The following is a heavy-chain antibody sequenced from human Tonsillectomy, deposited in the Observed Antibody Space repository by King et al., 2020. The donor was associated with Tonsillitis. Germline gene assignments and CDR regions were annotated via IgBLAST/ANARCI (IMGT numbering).Heavy chain of an antibody. CDR1: GFTFSNYW. CDR3: ARDSYYDFWSGYSYSSSWSDNWFDP. D-gene: IGHD3-3*01. Sequence: EVQLVESGGGLVQPGGSLRLSCAASGFTFSNYWMSWVRQAPGKGLEWVANIKQDGSEKYYVDSVKGRCTISRDNAKNSLYLQMNSLRAEDTAVYYCARDSYYDFWSGYSYSSSWSDNWFDPWGQGTLVTVSS. J-gene: IGHJ5*02. V-gene: IGHV3-7*01. CDR2: IKQDGSEK.